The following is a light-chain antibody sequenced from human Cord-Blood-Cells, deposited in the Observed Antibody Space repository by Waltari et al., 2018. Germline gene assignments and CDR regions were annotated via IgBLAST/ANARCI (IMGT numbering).Light chain of an antibody. CDR1: QSVSSY. CDR3: QQRSNWPLT. V-gene: IGKV3-11*01. CDR2: DAS. J-gene: IGKJ4*01. Sequence: EIVLTQSPAPLSLSPGERATLSCRASQSVSSYLAWYQQKPGQAPRLLIYDASNRVTGIPARFSGSGSGTDFTLTISSLEPEDFAVYYCQQRSNWPLTFGGGTKVEIK.